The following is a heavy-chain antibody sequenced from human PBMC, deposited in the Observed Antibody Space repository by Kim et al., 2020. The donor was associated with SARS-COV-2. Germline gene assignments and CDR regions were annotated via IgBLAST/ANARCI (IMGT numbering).Heavy chain of an antibody. Sequence: KSYGDHMKGRFTISRDNAKNSLYLQMNSLRAEDTAVYYCVRGYNYGSLDYWGRGTLVTVSS. CDR2: K. J-gene: IGHJ4*02. D-gene: IGHD3-10*01. CDR3: VRGYNYGSLDY. V-gene: IGHV3-7*03.